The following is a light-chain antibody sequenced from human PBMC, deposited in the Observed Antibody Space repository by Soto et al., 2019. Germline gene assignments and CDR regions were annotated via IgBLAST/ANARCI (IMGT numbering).Light chain of an antibody. V-gene: IGKV1-6*01. J-gene: IGKJ5*01. Sequence: IQMTQSPSYLSASVGDRVTITCRASQGIRNDLGWYQQKPGKAPKLLIYAASSLQSGVPSRFSGSASGTDFTLTITTLQPEDVGIYYCQQCHATPLTFGQGTRLEIK. CDR2: AAS. CDR1: QGIRND. CDR3: QQCHATPLT.